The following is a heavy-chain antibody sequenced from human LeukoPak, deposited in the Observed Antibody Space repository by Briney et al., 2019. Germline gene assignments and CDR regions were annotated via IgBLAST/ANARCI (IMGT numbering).Heavy chain of an antibody. CDR1: GFTFSSYA. CDR2: ISGSGGST. Sequence: GGPLRLSCAASGFTFSSYAMSWVRQAPGKGLEWVSAISGSGGSTYYADSVKGRFTISRDNSKNTLYLQMNSLRAEDTAVYYCASCLYSGYDFYYGMDVWGKGTTVTVSS. V-gene: IGHV3-23*01. CDR3: ASCLYSGYDFYYGMDV. J-gene: IGHJ6*04. D-gene: IGHD5-12*01.